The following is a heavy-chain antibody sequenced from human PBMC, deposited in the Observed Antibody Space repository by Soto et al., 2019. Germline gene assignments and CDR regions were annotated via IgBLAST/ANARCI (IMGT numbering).Heavy chain of an antibody. D-gene: IGHD6-19*01. J-gene: IGHJ4*02. CDR3: SLTKNTLGWYNF. CDR1: GYTFTNYH. CDR2: INPNGGST. Sequence: QVQVVQSGAEVKKPGASVKVSCKTSGYTFTNYHVHWVRQAPGQGLEWMGAINPNGGSTTYAQHLQGRFTMTSDSSTSTVYMEMGSLISDDSAVYYCSLTKNTLGWYNFWGQGTLVTVS. V-gene: IGHV1-46*01.